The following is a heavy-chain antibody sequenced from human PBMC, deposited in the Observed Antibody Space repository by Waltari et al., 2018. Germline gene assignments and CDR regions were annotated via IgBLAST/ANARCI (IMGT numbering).Heavy chain of an antibody. CDR2: SHYTGRA. V-gene: IGHV4-39*01. Sequence: QLQLEESGPGLVKPSETLSLTCTVSGGSIRTSSYYWRWVRQPPGQRLEWIGNSHYTGRAHYNPSLSSRVTISVDTSINQFFLELSSVTATDTAVYYCARRGISGWFMDYWGQGTLVIVS. CDR3: ARRGISGWFMDY. CDR1: GGSIRTSSYY. D-gene: IGHD6-19*01. J-gene: IGHJ4*02.